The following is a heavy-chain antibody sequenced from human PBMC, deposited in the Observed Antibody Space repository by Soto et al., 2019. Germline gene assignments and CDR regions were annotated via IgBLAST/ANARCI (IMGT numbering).Heavy chain of an antibody. CDR1: GYTFTGYY. CDR3: ARDGSNYEPTDY. J-gene: IGHJ4*02. V-gene: IGHV1-2*02. Sequence: ASVKVSCKASGYTFTGYYMHWVRQAPGQGLEWMGWINPNSGGTNYAQKFQGRVTMTRDTSISTAYMELSRLRSDDTAVYYCARDGSNYEPTDYWGQATLVTVSS. D-gene: IGHD4-4*01. CDR2: INPNSGGT.